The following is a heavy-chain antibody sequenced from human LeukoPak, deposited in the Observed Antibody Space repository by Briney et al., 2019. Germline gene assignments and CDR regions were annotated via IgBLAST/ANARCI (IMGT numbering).Heavy chain of an antibody. J-gene: IGHJ4*02. Sequence: SETLSLTCAVYGGSFSGYYWSWIRQPPGKGLEWIGEINHSGSTYYNPSLKSRVTISLDTSKNQFSLKVSSVTAADTAVYYCARAGYSYLDYWGQGTLVTVSS. CDR2: INHSGST. D-gene: IGHD5-18*01. CDR1: GGSFSGYY. V-gene: IGHV4-34*01. CDR3: ARAGYSYLDY.